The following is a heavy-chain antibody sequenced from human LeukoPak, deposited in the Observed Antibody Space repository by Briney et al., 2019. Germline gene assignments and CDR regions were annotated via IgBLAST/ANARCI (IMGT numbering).Heavy chain of an antibody. J-gene: IGHJ4*02. Sequence: GGSLRLSCAASGFTFNSYWMHWVRQAPGKGLVWVSRINSDGSSTRYADSVRGRFTISRDNAKNTLYLQMNSLRAEGTAVYYCARERDYGGNRFDYWGQGTLVTVSS. D-gene: IGHD4-23*01. CDR2: INSDGSST. CDR3: ARERDYGGNRFDY. V-gene: IGHV3-74*01. CDR1: GFTFNSYW.